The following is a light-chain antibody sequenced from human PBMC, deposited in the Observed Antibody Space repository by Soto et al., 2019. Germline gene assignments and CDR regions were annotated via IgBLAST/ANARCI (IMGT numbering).Light chain of an antibody. Sequence: DIQVTQSPSTLSASVGDAVTITCRASESIDNWLAWYQQKPGKAPKLLIFAVSTLVRGVPSKFSGRGSGTEFTLTISSLQADDFATYYCQQYHTDWTFGQGTKVEIK. CDR3: QQYHTDWT. CDR1: ESIDNW. V-gene: IGKV1-5*01. CDR2: AVS. J-gene: IGKJ1*01.